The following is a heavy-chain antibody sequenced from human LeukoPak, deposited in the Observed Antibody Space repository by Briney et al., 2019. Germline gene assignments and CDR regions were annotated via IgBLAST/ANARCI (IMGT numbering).Heavy chain of an antibody. V-gene: IGHV4-59*01. CDR3: ATHRRDGYNGFDY. Sequence: SETLSLTCTVSGGSISSYYWSWIRQPPGKGLEWIGYIYYSGSTNYNPSLKSRVTISVDTSKNQFSLKLSSVTAADTAVYYCATHRRDGYNGFDYWGQGTLVTVSS. D-gene: IGHD5-24*01. CDR2: IYYSGST. J-gene: IGHJ4*02. CDR1: GGSISSYY.